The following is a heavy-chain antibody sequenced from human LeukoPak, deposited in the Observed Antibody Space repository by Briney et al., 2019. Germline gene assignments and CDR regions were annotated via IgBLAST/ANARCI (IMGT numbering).Heavy chain of an antibody. CDR3: ARDYTEYYYDSSGIRDAFDI. CDR1: GFTFSSYS. V-gene: IGHV3-30*03. J-gene: IGHJ3*02. D-gene: IGHD3-22*01. CDR2: ISYDGINK. Sequence: GGSLRLSCAASGFTFSSYSMNWVRQAPGKGLEWVAVISYDGINKYYADSVKGRFTISRDNSKNTLYLQMNSLRAEDTAVYYCARDYTEYYYDSSGIRDAFDIWGQGTMVTVSS.